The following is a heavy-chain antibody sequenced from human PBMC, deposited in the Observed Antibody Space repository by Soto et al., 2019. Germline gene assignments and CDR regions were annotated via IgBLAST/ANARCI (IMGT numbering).Heavy chain of an antibody. Sequence: QVQLVQSGAEGKKPGASVKVSCKASGYTFTDHYIHWVRQAPGQGLEWMGWISPSSGGTYYAQKFQGGVTMTRDTSINTAYMEGTRTADTGVYYCARGTQGYDFKWLDPWGQGTLVTVSS. CDR3: ARGTQGYDFKWLDP. CDR1: GYTFTDHY. CDR2: ISPSSGGT. J-gene: IGHJ5*02. V-gene: IGHV1-2*02. D-gene: IGHD3-3*01.